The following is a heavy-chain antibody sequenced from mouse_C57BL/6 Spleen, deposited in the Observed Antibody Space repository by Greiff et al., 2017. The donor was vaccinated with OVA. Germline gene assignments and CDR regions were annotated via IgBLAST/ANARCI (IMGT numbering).Heavy chain of an antibody. CDR1: GFSLTSYG. Sequence: VKLVESGPGLVQPSQILSITCTVSGFSLTSYGVHWVRQSPGKGLEWLGVIWSGGSTDYNAAFISRLSISKDNSKSQVFFKMNSLQADDTAIYYCARNSNDYDGYYAMDYWGQGTSVTVSS. CDR2: IWSGGST. V-gene: IGHV2-2*01. D-gene: IGHD2-4*01. J-gene: IGHJ4*01. CDR3: ARNSNDYDGYYAMDY.